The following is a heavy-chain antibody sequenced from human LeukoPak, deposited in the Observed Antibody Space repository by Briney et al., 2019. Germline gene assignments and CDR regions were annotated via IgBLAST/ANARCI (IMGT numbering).Heavy chain of an antibody. V-gene: IGHV4-59*01. CDR2: IYYSGST. D-gene: IGHD4-17*01. CDR1: GGSISSYY. Sequence: PSETLSLTCTVSGGSISSYYWSWIRQPPGKALEWIGYIYYSGSTNYNPSLKSRVTISVDTSKNQFSLKLSSVTAADTAVYYCAATVDEGTVTTWPYYFDYWGQGTLVTVSS. CDR3: AATVDEGTVTTWPYYFDY. J-gene: IGHJ4*02.